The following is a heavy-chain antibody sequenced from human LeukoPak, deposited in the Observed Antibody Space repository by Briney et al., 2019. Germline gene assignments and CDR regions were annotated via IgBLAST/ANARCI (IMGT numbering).Heavy chain of an antibody. D-gene: IGHD6-13*01. CDR3: SSTTGPVDY. Sequence: GGSLRLSCAASGFTVSSNYMSWVRQAPGKGLEWVSVIYSGGSTYYADSVKGRFTISRDISKNTLYLQINSLRPEDTAVYYCSSTTGPVDYWGQGTLVTVSS. CDR1: GFTVSSNY. V-gene: IGHV3-53*01. J-gene: IGHJ4*02. CDR2: IYSGGST.